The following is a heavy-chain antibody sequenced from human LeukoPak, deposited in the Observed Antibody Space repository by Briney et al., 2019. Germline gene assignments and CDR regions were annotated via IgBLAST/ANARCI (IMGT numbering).Heavy chain of an antibody. CDR1: GYTFTGYY. CDR3: ARVEGLRFLEWLLNY. D-gene: IGHD3-3*01. Sequence: ASVKVSCKASGYTFTGYYLHWVRQAPGQGLEWMGRINPNSGGTNYAQKFQGRVTMTRDTSISTAYMELSRLGSDDTAVYYCARVEGLRFLEWLLNYWGQGTLVTVSS. V-gene: IGHV1-2*06. CDR2: INPNSGGT. J-gene: IGHJ4*02.